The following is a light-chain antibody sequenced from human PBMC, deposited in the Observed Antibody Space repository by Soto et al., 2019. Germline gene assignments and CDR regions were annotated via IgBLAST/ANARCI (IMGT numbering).Light chain of an antibody. V-gene: IGKV1-13*02. CDR1: QDISGA. CDR3: QQFNTCPIT. Sequence: AIQLTQSPSSLSASVGDRVTITCRASQDISGALAWYQQKPGKAPKFLIFDVSTLQSGVPSRFSGSGSGTDFTLTISSLQPEDFGTYYCQQFNTCPITCGQGTRLEIK. CDR2: DVS. J-gene: IGKJ5*01.